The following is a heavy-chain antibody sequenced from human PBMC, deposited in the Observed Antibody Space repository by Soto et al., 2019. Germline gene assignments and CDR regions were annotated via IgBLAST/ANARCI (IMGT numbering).Heavy chain of an antibody. Sequence: GGSLRLSCAASGFTFSSYAMYWVRQAPGKGLEWVAVISYDGSNKYYADSVKGRFTISRDNSKNTLYLQMNSLRAEDTAVYYCARDLHDSSGHYSIAFDYWGQGTLVTVSS. V-gene: IGHV3-30-3*01. J-gene: IGHJ4*02. CDR3: ARDLHDSSGHYSIAFDY. D-gene: IGHD3-22*01. CDR2: ISYDGSNK. CDR1: GFTFSSYA.